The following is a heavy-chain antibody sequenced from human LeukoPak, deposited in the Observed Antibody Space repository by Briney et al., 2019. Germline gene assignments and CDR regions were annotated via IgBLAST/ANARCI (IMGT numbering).Heavy chain of an antibody. Sequence: PSETLSLTCAVYGGSFSGYYWSWIRQPPGKGLEWIGEINHSGSTNYNPSLKSRVTISVDTSKNQFSLKLSSVTAADTAVYYRARGRAPTRTYGDYRYWGQGTLVTVSS. D-gene: IGHD4-17*01. CDR1: GGSFSGYY. CDR2: INHSGST. CDR3: ARGRAPTRTYGDYRY. J-gene: IGHJ4*02. V-gene: IGHV4-34*01.